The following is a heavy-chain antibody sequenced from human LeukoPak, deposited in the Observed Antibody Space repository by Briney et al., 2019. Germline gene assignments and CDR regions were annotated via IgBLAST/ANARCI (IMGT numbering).Heavy chain of an antibody. Sequence: ASVKVSCKAFGYTFTSNYMHWVRQAPGQGPEWMGWISAYNGNTNYAQKLQGRVTMTTDTSTSTAYMELRSLRSDDTAVYYCASLDYYDSSGYSPDWGQGTLVTVSS. CDR1: GYTFTSNY. J-gene: IGHJ4*02. CDR2: ISAYNGNT. V-gene: IGHV1-18*04. CDR3: ASLDYYDSSGYSPD. D-gene: IGHD3-22*01.